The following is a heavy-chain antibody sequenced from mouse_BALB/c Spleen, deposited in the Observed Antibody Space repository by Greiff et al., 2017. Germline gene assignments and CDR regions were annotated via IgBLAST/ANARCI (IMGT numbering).Heavy chain of an antibody. CDR3: ARCGYYGPYFDY. Sequence: EVQRVESGGGLVQPGGSRKLSCAASGFTFSSFGMHWVRQAPEKGLEWVAYISSGSSTIYYADTVKGRFTISRDNPKNTLFLQMTSLRSEDTAMYYCARCGYYGPYFDYWGQGTTLTVSS. D-gene: IGHD1-2*01. V-gene: IGHV5-17*02. CDR1: GFTFSSFG. J-gene: IGHJ2*01. CDR2: ISSGSSTI.